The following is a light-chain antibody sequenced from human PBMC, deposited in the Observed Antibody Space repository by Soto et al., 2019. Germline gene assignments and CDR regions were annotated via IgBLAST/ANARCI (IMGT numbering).Light chain of an antibody. CDR1: QSVRSNY. Sequence: EIVLTQSPDTLSLSPGEGATLSCRASQSVRSNYLAWYQQKPGQAPRLLIYGASSRATGIPDRFSGSGSGTDFTLTISRLEPEDFAVYYCQQYDTSPWTFGQGTKVEIK. J-gene: IGKJ1*01. CDR2: GAS. CDR3: QQYDTSPWT. V-gene: IGKV3-20*01.